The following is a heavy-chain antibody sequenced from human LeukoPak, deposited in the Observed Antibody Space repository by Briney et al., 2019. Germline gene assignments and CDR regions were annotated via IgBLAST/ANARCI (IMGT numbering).Heavy chain of an antibody. CDR1: GFTFSSYT. J-gene: IGHJ4*02. V-gene: IGHV3-23*01. CDR2: INGSGGTT. CDR3: AKESPHFDY. Sequence: GGSLRLSCAASGFTFSSYTMSWVRQAPGKGLEWVSTINGSGGTTYYVDSVKGRFTISRDNSKNTLYLQMNSLRAEDTAIYYCAKESPHFDYWGQGTLVTVSS.